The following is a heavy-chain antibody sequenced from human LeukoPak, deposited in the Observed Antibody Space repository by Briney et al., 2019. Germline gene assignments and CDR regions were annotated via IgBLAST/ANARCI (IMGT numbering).Heavy chain of an antibody. CDR2: IYTSGST. CDR3: ARGLAVAGGYYYYGMDV. D-gene: IGHD6-19*01. V-gene: IGHV4-4*07. CDR1: GGSISSYY. Sequence: SETLSLTCTVSGGSISSYYWSWIRQPAGKGLEWIGRIYTSGSTNYNPSLKSRVTISVDTSKNQFSLKLSSVTAADTAVYYCARGLAVAGGYYYYGMDVWGHGTTVTVSS. J-gene: IGHJ6*02.